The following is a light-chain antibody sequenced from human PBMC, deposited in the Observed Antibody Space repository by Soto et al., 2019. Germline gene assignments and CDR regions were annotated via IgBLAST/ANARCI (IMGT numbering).Light chain of an antibody. CDR2: DAS. CDR3: QQYNSYSVT. J-gene: IGKJ3*01. Sequence: DIQLTQSPSTLSASVGDRVTITCRASQSINIWVAWYQQKPGKAPKLLIYDASSLQSGVPSRFSGRGSGTEFTLTISSLQPDDFATYYCQQYNSYSVTFGPGTKVEI. CDR1: QSINIW. V-gene: IGKV1-5*01.